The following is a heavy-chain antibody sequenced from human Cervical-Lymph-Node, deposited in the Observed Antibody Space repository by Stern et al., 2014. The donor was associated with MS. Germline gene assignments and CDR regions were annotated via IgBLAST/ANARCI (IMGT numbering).Heavy chain of an antibody. J-gene: IGHJ4*02. CDR3: ARDTSSPERSDW. V-gene: IGHV3-53*01. D-gene: IGHD1-1*01. CDR1: GFTVSRDY. Sequence: EVQLVESGGGVIQPGGSLRLSCTASGFTVSRDYMTWVRPAPGKGLEWVSLRTNVGSTFYTDAVKGRFTISRDDSKNTVYLHMTSLRAEDTAMYYCARDTSSPERSDWWGQGTLVTVSS. CDR2: RTNVGST.